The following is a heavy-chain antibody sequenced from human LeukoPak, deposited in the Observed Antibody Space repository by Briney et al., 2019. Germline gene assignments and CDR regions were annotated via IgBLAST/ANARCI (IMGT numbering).Heavy chain of an antibody. CDR2: ISGSGGST. CDR3: AKDFLQQLVTLWFDP. J-gene: IGHJ5*02. CDR1: GFTVSSNY. Sequence: PGGSLRLSCAASGFTVSSNYMSWVRQAPGKGLEWVSAISGSGGSTYYADSVKGRFTISRDNSKNTLYLQMNSLRAEDTAVYYCAKDFLQQLVTLWFDPWGQGTLVTVSS. V-gene: IGHV3-23*01. D-gene: IGHD6-13*01.